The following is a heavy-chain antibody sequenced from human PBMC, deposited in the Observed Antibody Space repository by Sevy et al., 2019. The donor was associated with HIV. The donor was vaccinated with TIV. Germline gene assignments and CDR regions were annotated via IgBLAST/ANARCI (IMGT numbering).Heavy chain of an antibody. J-gene: IGHJ6*02. Sequence: SETLSLTCNVSGDSISNNYWSWIRQPPGKGLEWIGYIYYSGRTNYSPSLKTRVTISTDTVKNQFSLKLTSATAADTAVYYCARAWQAYYYAVDVWGQGTTVTVSS. V-gene: IGHV4-59*01. CDR3: ARAWQAYYYAVDV. CDR2: IYYSGRT. CDR1: GDSISNNY.